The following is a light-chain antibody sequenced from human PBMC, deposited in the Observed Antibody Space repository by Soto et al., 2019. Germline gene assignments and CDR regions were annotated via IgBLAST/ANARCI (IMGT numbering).Light chain of an antibody. CDR3: CSLEGSNALVV. V-gene: IGLV2-23*01. J-gene: IGLJ2*01. Sequence: QSALTQSASVSGSPGQSITVSCTGTKNNLGSYDLVSWYQKYPDKAPTLLIYEATKRPSGISDRFSGSKSGFTASLTISGLRAEDEADYYCCSLEGSNALVVFGGGTKLTVL. CDR1: KNNLGSYDL. CDR2: EAT.